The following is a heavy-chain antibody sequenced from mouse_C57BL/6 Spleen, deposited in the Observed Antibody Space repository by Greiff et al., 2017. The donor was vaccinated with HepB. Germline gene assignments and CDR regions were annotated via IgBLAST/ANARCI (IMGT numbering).Heavy chain of an antibody. D-gene: IGHD3-3*01. CDR2: IYPSDSET. Sequence: QVQLQQSDAELVKPGASVKISCKVSGYTFTDHTIHWMKQRPGQGLEWIGNIYPSDSETHYNQKFKDKATLTVDKSSSTAYMQLSSLTSEDSAVYYSARSEGDDYFDCWGQGTTLTVSS. CDR3: ARSEGDDYFDC. V-gene: IGHV1-61*01. CDR1: GYTFTDHT. J-gene: IGHJ2*01.